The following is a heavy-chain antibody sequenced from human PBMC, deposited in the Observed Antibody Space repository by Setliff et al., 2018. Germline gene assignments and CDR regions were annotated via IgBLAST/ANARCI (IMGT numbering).Heavy chain of an antibody. CDR3: ARMSGFQYIDV. CDR2: MYYGGGGST. CDR1: GASVSGNSYH. V-gene: IGHV4-39*07. J-gene: IGHJ6*03. D-gene: IGHD3-3*01. Sequence: SETLSLTCTVSGASVSGNSYHWGWIRQPPGKGLEWIGSMYYGGGGSTYYNASLKSRVTISVDTSKNQFSLSLTSVTAEDTAVYYCARMSGFQYIDVWDKGTTVTVSS.